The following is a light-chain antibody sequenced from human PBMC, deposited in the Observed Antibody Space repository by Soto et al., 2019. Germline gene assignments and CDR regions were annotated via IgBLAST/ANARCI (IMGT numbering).Light chain of an antibody. CDR2: DVS. CDR3: SSYTSSSTLSV. J-gene: IGLJ7*02. CDR1: SSDVGGYNY. V-gene: IGLV2-14*01. Sequence: QSALTQPASVSGSPGQSITISCTGTSSDVGGYNYVSWYQQHPGKAPKLMIYDVSNRPSGVSNRFSGSKSGNTASLTISGLQAEDEADYYCSSYTSSSTLSVFGGGTQLTAL.